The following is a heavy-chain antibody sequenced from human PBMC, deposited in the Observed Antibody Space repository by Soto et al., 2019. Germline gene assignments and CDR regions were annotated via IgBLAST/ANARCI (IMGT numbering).Heavy chain of an antibody. CDR2: MSPNGGNT. V-gene: IGHV1-8*01. J-gene: IGHJ6*02. CDR3: ARGINQGMDV. Sequence: QVQLVQTGAEVRNPGASVKVSCKASGYPFINYDINWVRQATGQGPEWMGWMSPNGGNTGYAQKFQGRVTMTSDTSITTAYMELNGLTSDDTAVYYCARGINQGMDVWGQGTTVSVSS. CDR1: GYPFINYD.